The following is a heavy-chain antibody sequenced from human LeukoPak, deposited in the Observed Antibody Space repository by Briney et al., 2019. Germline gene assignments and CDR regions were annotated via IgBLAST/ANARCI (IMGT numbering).Heavy chain of an antibody. V-gene: IGHV1-18*01. CDR2: ISTYNGNT. CDR1: GYTFVTYD. CDR3: ARASFDH. J-gene: IGHJ4*02. Sequence: ASVKVSCKASGYTFVTYDINWVRQAPGQGPEWIGWISTYNGNTKYALKFQDRVTLTRDTSTTTAYMELKSLTSDDRAVYYCARASFDHWGQGTLVIVSS.